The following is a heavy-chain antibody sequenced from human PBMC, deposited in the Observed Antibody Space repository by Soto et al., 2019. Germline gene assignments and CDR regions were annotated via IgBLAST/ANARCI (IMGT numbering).Heavy chain of an antibody. V-gene: IGHV3-30-3*01. J-gene: IGHJ5*02. CDR1: GFTFSSYA. D-gene: IGHD5-18*01. Sequence: QVQLVESGGGVVQPGRSLRLSCAASGFTFSSYAMHWVRQAPGKGLEWVAVISYDGSNKYYADSVKGRFTISRDNSKNSLYMHMNSLRAEDTAVYDCARDSIQRWSNWFDPWGQGTLVTVSS. CDR2: ISYDGSNK. CDR3: ARDSIQRWSNWFDP.